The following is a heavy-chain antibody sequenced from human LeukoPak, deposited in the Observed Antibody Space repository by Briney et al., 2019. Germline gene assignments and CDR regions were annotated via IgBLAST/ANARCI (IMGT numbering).Heavy chain of an antibody. CDR2: IYYSGTT. J-gene: IGHJ4*02. CDR3: ARHADSSGYYFFDY. Sequence: SETLSLTCTVSGGSISSSSYYRGWIRQPPGKGLEWIGSIYYSGTTYYNPSLKSRVTISVDTSKNQFSLKLSSVTAADTAVYYCARHADSSGYYFFDYWGQGTLVTVSS. V-gene: IGHV4-39*01. CDR1: GGSISSSSYY. D-gene: IGHD3-22*01.